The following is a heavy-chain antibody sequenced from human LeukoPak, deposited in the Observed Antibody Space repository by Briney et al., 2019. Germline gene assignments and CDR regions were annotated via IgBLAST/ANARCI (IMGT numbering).Heavy chain of an antibody. CDR2: IYPGDSDT. CDR1: GYSFTSYW. V-gene: IGHV5-51*01. D-gene: IGHD3-10*01. Sequence: HGESLKISCQGSGYSFTSYWIGWVRQMPGKGLEWMGIIYPGDSDTRYSPSFQGQVTISADKSISTAYLQWSSLKASDTAMYYCARHPVSYYYYMDVWGKGTTVTVSS. J-gene: IGHJ6*03. CDR3: ARHPVSYYYYMDV.